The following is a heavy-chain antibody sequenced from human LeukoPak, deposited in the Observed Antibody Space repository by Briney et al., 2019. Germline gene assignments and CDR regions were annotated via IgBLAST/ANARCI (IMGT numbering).Heavy chain of an antibody. CDR2: IYYSGST. CDR1: GGSVSSGSYY. CDR3: ARAQLVAALDY. Sequence: TSETLSLTCTVSGGSVSSGSYYWSWIRQPPGKGLEWIGYIYYSGSTNYNPSLKSRVTISVDTSKNQFSLKLSSVTAADTAVYYCARAQLVAALDYWGQGTLVTVSS. D-gene: IGHD6-6*01. J-gene: IGHJ4*02. V-gene: IGHV4-61*01.